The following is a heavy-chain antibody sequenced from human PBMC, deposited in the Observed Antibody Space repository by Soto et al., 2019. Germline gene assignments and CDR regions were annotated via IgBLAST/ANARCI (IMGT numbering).Heavy chain of an antibody. D-gene: IGHD1-26*01. Sequence: SVKVSCKASGGTFSSYAISWVRQAPGQGLEWMGGIIPIFGTANYAQKFQGRVTITADESTSTAYMELSSLRSEDTAVYYCARTGEWELLMYYYYGMDVWVQGTTVTVSS. J-gene: IGHJ6*02. CDR1: GGTFSSYA. CDR3: ARTGEWELLMYYYYGMDV. V-gene: IGHV1-69*13. CDR2: IIPIFGTA.